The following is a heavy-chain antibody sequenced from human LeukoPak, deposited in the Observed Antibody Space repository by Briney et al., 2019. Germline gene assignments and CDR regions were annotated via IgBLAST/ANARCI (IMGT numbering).Heavy chain of an antibody. Sequence: SETLSLTCTVSGVTLSSYFWTWIRQPPGKGLEWIGYIYYSGSTNYNPSLKSRVTISVDTSKNQCSLKLSSVTAADTAVYYCARDAGPQLWYRDDAFYIWGQGALVTVSS. CDR3: ARDAGPQLWYRDDAFYI. V-gene: IGHV4-59*01. CDR2: IYYSGST. D-gene: IGHD5-18*01. J-gene: IGHJ4*02. CDR1: GVTLSSYF.